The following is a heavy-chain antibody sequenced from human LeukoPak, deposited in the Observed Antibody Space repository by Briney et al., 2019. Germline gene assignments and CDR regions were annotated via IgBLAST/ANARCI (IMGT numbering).Heavy chain of an antibody. V-gene: IGHV4-34*01. J-gene: IGHJ3*02. D-gene: IGHD4-17*01. CDR3: ARGATVNAFDI. CDR2: INHSGST. CDR1: GGSFSGYY. Sequence: SETLSLTCAVYGGSFSGYYWSWIRRPPGKGLEWIGEINHSGSTNYNPSLKSRVTISVDTSKNQFSLKLSSVTAADTAVYYCARGATVNAFDIWGQGKMVTVSS.